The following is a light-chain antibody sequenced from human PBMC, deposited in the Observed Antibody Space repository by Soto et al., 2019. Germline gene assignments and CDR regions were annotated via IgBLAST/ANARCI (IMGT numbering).Light chain of an antibody. V-gene: IGKV1D-16*01. CDR1: QDVGTW. CDR2: GAS. Sequence: GDSVTFTCRASQDVGTWIAWYQQKSEKAPKSLIYGASVLQNGVPSRFSGSGSGTDFTLTINGLQPEDFATYFCQQYESYPVTFGGGTKLDIK. J-gene: IGKJ4*01. CDR3: QQYESYPVT.